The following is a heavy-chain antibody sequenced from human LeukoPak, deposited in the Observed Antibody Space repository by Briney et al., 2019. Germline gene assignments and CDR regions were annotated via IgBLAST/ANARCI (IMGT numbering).Heavy chain of an antibody. J-gene: IGHJ4*02. CDR1: GYTFTSYY. V-gene: IGHV1-46*01. D-gene: IGHD2-21*02. Sequence: ASVKVSCKASGYTFTSYYMHWVRQAPGQGLEWMGIINPSGGSTSYAQKFQGRVTMTRDMSTSTVYMELSSLRSEDTAVYYCARGIGDRFRLQHVIDYWGQGTLDTVSS. CDR2: INPSGGST. CDR3: ARGIGDRFRLQHVIDY.